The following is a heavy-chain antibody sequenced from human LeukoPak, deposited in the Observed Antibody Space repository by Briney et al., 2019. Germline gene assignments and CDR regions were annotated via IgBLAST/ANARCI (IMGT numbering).Heavy chain of an antibody. CDR3: ARAYSGYEAFDY. CDR1: GYTFTGYY. J-gene: IGHJ4*02. Sequence: GASVKVSFKASGYTFTGYYMHWVRQAPGRGLEWMGWINPNSGGTNYAQKFQGRVTMTRDTSTTYMELSRLTSDDTAVYYCARAYSGYEAFDYWGQGALVTVSS. CDR2: INPNSGGT. D-gene: IGHD5-12*01. V-gene: IGHV1-2*02.